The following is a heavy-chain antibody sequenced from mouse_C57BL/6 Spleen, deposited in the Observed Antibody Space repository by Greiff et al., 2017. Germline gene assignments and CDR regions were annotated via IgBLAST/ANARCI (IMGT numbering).Heavy chain of an antibody. Sequence: EVQLQESGPGLVKPSQSLSLTCSVTGYSITSGYYWNWIRQFPGNKLEWMGYISYDGSNNYNPSLKNRISITRDTSKNQFFLKLNSVTTEDTATYYCARDYYSHFDYWGQGTTLTVSS. D-gene: IGHD2-12*01. J-gene: IGHJ2*01. CDR2: ISYDGSN. V-gene: IGHV3-6*01. CDR1: GYSITSGYY. CDR3: ARDYYSHFDY.